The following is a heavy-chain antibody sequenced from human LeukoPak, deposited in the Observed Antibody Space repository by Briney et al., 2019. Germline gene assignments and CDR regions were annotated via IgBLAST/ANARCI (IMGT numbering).Heavy chain of an antibody. J-gene: IGHJ4*02. D-gene: IGHD2-15*01. CDR1: GFTFSSYA. CDR3: AKGGCSGGSCYSSDPYYFDY. CDR2: ISGSGGST. V-gene: IGHV3-23*01. Sequence: GGSLRLSCAASGFTFSSYAMSWVRQAPGKGLEWVSAISGSGGSTYYADSVKGRFTISRDNSKNTLYLQMNSLRAEDTAVYYCAKGGCSGGSCYSSDPYYFDYWGQGTLVTVSS.